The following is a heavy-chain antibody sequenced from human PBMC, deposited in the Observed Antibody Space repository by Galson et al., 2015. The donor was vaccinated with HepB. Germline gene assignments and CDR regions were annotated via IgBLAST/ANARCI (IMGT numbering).Heavy chain of an antibody. V-gene: IGHV3-23*01. D-gene: IGHD6-13*01. J-gene: IGHJ4*02. CDR1: GFTSSNFA. Sequence: SLRLPCAGSGFTSSNFAMSWARQAPGKGLEWVSVISDVESSTYYADSVKGRFTISSDNSKDTLYLQMNSLRAEDTAVYYCARDGPILAAAGTALRYWGQGTLVTVSS. CDR3: ARDGPILAAAGTALRY. CDR2: ISDVESST.